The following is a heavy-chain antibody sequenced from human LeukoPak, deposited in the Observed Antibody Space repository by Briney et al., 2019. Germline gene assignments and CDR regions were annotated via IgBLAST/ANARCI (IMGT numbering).Heavy chain of an antibody. CDR1: VFTFFIYV. CDR2: ILYDGSNK. J-gene: IGHJ4*02. V-gene: IGHV3-30*18. Sequence: PVGSLRLSCAPSVFTFFIYVMCWGRHAPDKGRECVSVILYDGSNKYYADSVRGRFTISRDNSKNTLYLQMNRLRAEERAVYYCAKDYYVWGSYRYKKGGVLFDYWGEGTLVTVSS. CDR3: AKDYYVWGSYRYKKGGVLFDY. D-gene: IGHD3-16*02.